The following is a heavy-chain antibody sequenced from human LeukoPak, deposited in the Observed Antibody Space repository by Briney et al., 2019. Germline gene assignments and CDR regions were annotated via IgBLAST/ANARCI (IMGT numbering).Heavy chain of an antibody. D-gene: IGHD2-2*01. Sequence: GGFLRLSCAASGFRFDDYGMSWVRHVPGKGLEWVSGTNWDGASTGYADSVKGRFTISRDNVKNFLYLQMNSLRVEDTALYFCGRVYCSTTSCYDYYDYYMDVWGKGTTVTVSS. CDR1: GFRFDDYG. J-gene: IGHJ6*03. CDR3: GRVYCSTTSCYDYYDYYMDV. CDR2: TNWDGAST. V-gene: IGHV3-20*04.